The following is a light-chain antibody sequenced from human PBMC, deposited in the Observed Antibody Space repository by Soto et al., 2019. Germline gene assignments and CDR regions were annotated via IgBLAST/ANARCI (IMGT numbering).Light chain of an antibody. J-gene: IGKJ1*01. Sequence: DIQMTQSPSTLSASVGDRVTITCRASQSISSWLAWYQQKPGKAPKLLMYDAPNLERGVPSRFSGSGSGTEFTLTVSSLQPDDFASYYCQQYNSYPWTFGQGTKVDIK. CDR2: DAP. V-gene: IGKV1-5*01. CDR1: QSISSW. CDR3: QQYNSYPWT.